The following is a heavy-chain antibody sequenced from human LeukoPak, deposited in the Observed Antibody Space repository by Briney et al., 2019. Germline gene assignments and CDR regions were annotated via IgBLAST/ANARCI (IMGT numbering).Heavy chain of an antibody. D-gene: IGHD3-10*01. CDR2: ISGSGGGT. CDR3: AKDLEFLYYMDV. Sequence: PGGSLRLTCAASGFTFSNAWMSWVRQAPGKGLEWVSVISGSGGGTYYADSVKGRFTISRDNSKNTLYLQMNSLRGDDTAVYYCAKDLEFLYYMDVWGKGTTVTVSS. CDR1: GFTFSNAW. V-gene: IGHV3-23*01. J-gene: IGHJ6*03.